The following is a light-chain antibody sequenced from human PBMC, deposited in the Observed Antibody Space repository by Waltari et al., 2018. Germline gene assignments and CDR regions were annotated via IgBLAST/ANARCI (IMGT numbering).Light chain of an antibody. CDR3: QQYNSYLSS. J-gene: IGKJ2*01. Sequence: IAMTQSPSTLPASVGDRFTIPCRASQNIGTWVAWYQQKPGKAPKLLIFDGSTLESGVPSRFSGSASGTDFTLTINSLQPDDFASYFCQQYNSYLSSFGQGTKLEI. CDR1: QNIGTW. CDR2: DGS. V-gene: IGKV1-5*01.